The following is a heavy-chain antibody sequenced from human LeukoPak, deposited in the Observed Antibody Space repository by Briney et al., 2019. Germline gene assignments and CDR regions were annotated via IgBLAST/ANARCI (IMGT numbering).Heavy chain of an antibody. Sequence: ASVKVSCKASGYTFTSYDINWVREATGQGLEWVGGMNPNSGNTGYAQKVQGRGTITRNTSISTAYMELSSLRSEDTAVYYCGRWVRGVIPSDAFDIWGQGTMVTVSS. CDR2: MNPNSGNT. J-gene: IGHJ3*02. V-gene: IGHV1-8*01. D-gene: IGHD3-10*01. CDR3: GRWVRGVIPSDAFDI. CDR1: GYTFTSYD.